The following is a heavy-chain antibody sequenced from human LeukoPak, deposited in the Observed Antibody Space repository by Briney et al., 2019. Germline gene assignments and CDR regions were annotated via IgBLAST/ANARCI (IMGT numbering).Heavy chain of an antibody. CDR2: IIPIFGTA. D-gene: IGHD1-26*01. J-gene: IGHJ6*03. Sequence: SVKVSCKASGGTFSSYAISWVRQAPGQGLEWMGGIIPIFGTANYAQKFQGRVTITADKSTSTAYMELSSLRSEDTAVYYCARDAVGATRYYYYYYMDVWGKGTTVTVSS. V-gene: IGHV1-69*06. CDR1: GGTFSSYA. CDR3: ARDAVGATRYYYYYYMDV.